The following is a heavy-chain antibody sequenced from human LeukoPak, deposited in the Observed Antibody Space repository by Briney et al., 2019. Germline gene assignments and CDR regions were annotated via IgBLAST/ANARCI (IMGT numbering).Heavy chain of an antibody. CDR2: IGYDGSNK. CDR1: GFTFSRYG. CDR3: AKRATNDRSSPFGAAYYLDY. Sequence: QSGGSLRLSCAASGFTFSRYGMHWVRQAPGKGLEWVAFIGYDGSNKFYADSVKGRFTISRDNSKNTLFLQMNGLRAEDTAVYYCAKRATNDRSSPFGAAYYLDYWGQGTLVTVSS. J-gene: IGHJ4*02. V-gene: IGHV3-30*02. D-gene: IGHD3-10*01.